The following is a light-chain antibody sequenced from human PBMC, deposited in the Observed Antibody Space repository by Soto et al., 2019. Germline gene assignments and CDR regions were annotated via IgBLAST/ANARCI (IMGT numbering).Light chain of an antibody. V-gene: IGKV1-5*03. CDR1: QSISSW. CDR3: QQYNSYPRT. Sequence: DIQMTQSPSTLSASAGDRVTITCRASQSISSWLAWYQQKPGKDPKLLIYTASSFESGVPSRVSGSGSGTEFTLTISSLQPDDFATYYCQQYNSYPRTFGRGTKVEVK. CDR2: TAS. J-gene: IGKJ4*02.